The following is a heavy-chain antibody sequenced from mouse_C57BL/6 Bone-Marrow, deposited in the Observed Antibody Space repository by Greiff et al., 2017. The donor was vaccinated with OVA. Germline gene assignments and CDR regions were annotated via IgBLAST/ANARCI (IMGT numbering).Heavy chain of an antibody. CDR3: AGDYYYGSSGDWFAY. D-gene: IGHD1-1*01. CDR1: GYTFTDYY. V-gene: IGHV1-19*01. Sequence: EVQLQQSGPVLVKPGASVKMSCKASGYTFTDYYMNWVKQSHGKSLEWIGVINPYNGGTSYNQKFKGKATLTVDKSSSTAYMELNSLTSEDSAVYYCAGDYYYGSSGDWFAYWGQGTLVTVSA. CDR2: INPYNGGT. J-gene: IGHJ3*01.